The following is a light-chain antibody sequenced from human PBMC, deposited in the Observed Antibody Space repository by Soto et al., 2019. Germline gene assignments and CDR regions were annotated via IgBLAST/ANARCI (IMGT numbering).Light chain of an antibody. Sequence: EIVLTQSPGTLSLSPGERATLYCRASQSVGSNYLAWYQQKPGQAPRVLIYGASSRATGIPDRFSGSGSGADFTLTIRRLEPEDFEVYYCQQYTTSPFTFVPGTKVDIK. CDR1: QSVGSNY. V-gene: IGKV3-20*01. CDR2: GAS. CDR3: QQYTTSPFT. J-gene: IGKJ3*01.